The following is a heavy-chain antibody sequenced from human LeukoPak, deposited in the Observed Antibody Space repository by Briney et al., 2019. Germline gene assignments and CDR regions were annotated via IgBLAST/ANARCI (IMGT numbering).Heavy chain of an antibody. J-gene: IGHJ3*02. Sequence: GGSLRLSCAASGFTFSSYAMRWVRQAPGKGLEWVSAISGSGGSTYYADSVKGRFTISRDNSKNTLYLQMNSLRAEDTAVYYCAKDYGGTSDAFDIWGQGTMVTVSS. CDR1: GFTFSSYA. D-gene: IGHD3-10*01. CDR2: ISGSGGST. V-gene: IGHV3-23*01. CDR3: AKDYGGTSDAFDI.